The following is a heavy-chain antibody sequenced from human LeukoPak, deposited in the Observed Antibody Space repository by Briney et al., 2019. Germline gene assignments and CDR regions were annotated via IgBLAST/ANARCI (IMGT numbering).Heavy chain of an antibody. J-gene: IGHJ4*02. D-gene: IGHD6-13*01. V-gene: IGHV3-53*01. Sequence: GGSLRLSCAASGFTVSSNYMSWVRQAPGKGLEWVSVIYSGGSTYYADSVKGRFTISRDNSKNTLYLQMNNLRAEDTAVYYCARDGIEQQLPYLYWGQGTLVTVSS. CDR2: IYSGGST. CDR1: GFTVSSNY. CDR3: ARDGIEQQLPYLY.